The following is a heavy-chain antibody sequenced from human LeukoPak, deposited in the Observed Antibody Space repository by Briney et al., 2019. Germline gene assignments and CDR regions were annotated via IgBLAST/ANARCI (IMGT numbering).Heavy chain of an antibody. CDR1: GGSFSGYY. D-gene: IGHD3-10*01. V-gene: IGHV4-34*01. Sequence: SETLSLTCAVYGGSFSGYYWSLIRQPPGKGLEWIGEINHSGSTNYNPSLKSRVTISVDTSKNQFSLKLSSVTAADTAVYYCARRYYGSGSYFRGAFDIWGQGTMVTVSS. CDR3: ARRYYGSGSYFRGAFDI. J-gene: IGHJ3*02. CDR2: INHSGST.